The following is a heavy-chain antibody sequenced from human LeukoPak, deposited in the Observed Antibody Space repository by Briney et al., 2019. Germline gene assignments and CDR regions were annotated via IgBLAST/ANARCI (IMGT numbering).Heavy chain of an antibody. D-gene: IGHD4-17*01. Sequence: GGSLRLSCVASGFIFDDFGMTWVRQVPGKGLEWVSSIKWNGAVTAFRDSVKGRFTISRDNSKNTLYLQMNSLRAEDTAVYYCAKDWVTTVDYWGQGTLVTVSS. CDR3: AKDWVTTVDY. V-gene: IGHV3-20*04. CDR2: IKWNGAVT. CDR1: GFIFDDFG. J-gene: IGHJ4*02.